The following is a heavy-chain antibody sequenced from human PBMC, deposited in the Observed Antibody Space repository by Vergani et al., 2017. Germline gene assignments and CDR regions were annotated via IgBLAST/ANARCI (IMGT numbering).Heavy chain of an antibody. CDR3: TRRWLAPDY. CDR2: IYYSGST. V-gene: IGHV4-59*01. D-gene: IGHD5-24*01. J-gene: IGHJ4*02. CDR1: GGSISSYY. Sequence: QVQLQESGPGLVKPSETLSLTCTVSGGSISSYYWSWIRQPPGKGLEWIGYIYYSGSTNYNPSLKSRVTISVDTSKNQFSLKLSSVTAADTAVYYCTRRWLAPDYWGQGTLVTVSS.